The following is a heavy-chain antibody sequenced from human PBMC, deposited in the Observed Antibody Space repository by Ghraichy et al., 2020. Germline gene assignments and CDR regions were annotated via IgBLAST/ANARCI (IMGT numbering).Heavy chain of an antibody. CDR2: INPNSGGT. CDR3: ARDLLAAPYYYYGMDV. CDR1: GYTFTGYY. J-gene: IGHJ6*02. Sequence: ASVKVSCKASGYTFTGYYMHWVRQAPGQGLEWMGWINPNSGGTNYAQKFQGWVTMTRDTSISTAYMELSRLRSDDTAVYYCARDLLAAPYYYYGMDVWGQGTTVTVSS. D-gene: IGHD6-6*01. V-gene: IGHV1-2*04.